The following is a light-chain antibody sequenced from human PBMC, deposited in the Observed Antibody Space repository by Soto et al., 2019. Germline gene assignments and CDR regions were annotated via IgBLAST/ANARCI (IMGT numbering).Light chain of an antibody. J-gene: IGLJ1*01. CDR1: SSDVGNYNL. Sequence: QSFLTQPASVSGSPGRSITISCAGTSSDVGNYNLVSWYQQHPGKAPKLMIYDVSKRPSGVPDRFSGSKSGNTASLTISGLQAEDEADYYCCSYAGSYTYVFGTGTKVTVL. CDR2: DVS. V-gene: IGLV2-11*01. CDR3: CSYAGSYTYV.